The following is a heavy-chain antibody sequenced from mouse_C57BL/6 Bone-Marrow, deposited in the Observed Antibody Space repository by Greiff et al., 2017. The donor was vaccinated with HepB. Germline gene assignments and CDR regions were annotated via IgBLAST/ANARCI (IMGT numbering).Heavy chain of an antibody. Sequence: EVQLQQSGAELVRPGASVKLSCTASGFNIKDYYMHWVKQMPEQGLEWIGRIDPEDGDTEYAPKFQGKATMTADTSSNTAYLQLSSLTSEDTAVYYCTTWGSPLRGFAYWGQGTLVTVSA. J-gene: IGHJ3*01. CDR1: GFNIKDYY. CDR2: IDPEDGDT. D-gene: IGHD1-1*01. V-gene: IGHV14-1*01. CDR3: TTWGSPLRGFAY.